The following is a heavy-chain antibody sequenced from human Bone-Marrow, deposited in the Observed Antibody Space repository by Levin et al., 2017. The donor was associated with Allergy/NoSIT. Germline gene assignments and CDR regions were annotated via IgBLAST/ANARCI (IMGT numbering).Heavy chain of an antibody. Sequence: ASVKFSCKASGFSFSSYYFHWLRQAPGQGLEWMGILNPSDGSTTYAQKFQGRVTMTMDTPTSTAYMELSNLRSEDTTVYYCARGGLPVAGFYFYYYGLDVWGQGTTVTVSS. CDR2: LNPSDGST. CDR3: ARGGLPVAGFYFYYYGLDV. D-gene: IGHD6-19*01. J-gene: IGHJ6*02. CDR1: GFSFSSYY. V-gene: IGHV1-46*01.